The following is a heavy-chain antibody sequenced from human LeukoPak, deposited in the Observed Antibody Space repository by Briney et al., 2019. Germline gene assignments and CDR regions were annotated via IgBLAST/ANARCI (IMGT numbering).Heavy chain of an antibody. CDR1: GFTFDDYG. D-gene: IGHD3-22*01. CDR3: ARELESSGYYFDAFDI. CDR2: INWNGGST. J-gene: IGHJ3*02. Sequence: PGGSLRLSCAASGFTFDDYGMSWVRQAPGKWLEWVSGINWNGGSTGYADSVKGRFTISRDNAKNSLYLQMNSLRAEDTALYYCARELESSGYYFDAFDIWGQGTMVTVSS. V-gene: IGHV3-20*04.